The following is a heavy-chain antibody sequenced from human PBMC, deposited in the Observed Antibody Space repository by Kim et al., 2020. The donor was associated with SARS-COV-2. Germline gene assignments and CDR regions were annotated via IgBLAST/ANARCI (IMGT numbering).Heavy chain of an antibody. J-gene: IGHJ4*02. CDR3: AKDAIQSPEHELFDY. V-gene: IGHV3-23*01. Sequence: AESVKGRFTISRDNSKNTLYLQMNSLRAEDTAVYYCAKDAIQSPEHELFDYWGQGTLVTVSS. D-gene: IGHD1-7*01.